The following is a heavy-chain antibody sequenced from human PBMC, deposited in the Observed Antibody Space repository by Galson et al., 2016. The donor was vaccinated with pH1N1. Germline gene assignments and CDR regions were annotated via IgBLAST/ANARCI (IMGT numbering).Heavy chain of an antibody. Sequence: SVKVSCKAAVYSVTRYYMHWVRQAPGQGLEWMGIIDPSDGTTTYSEKFQGRISLTRDTSTNSVYMELTTLRPDDSATYFCARRYFLDYWGQGTLVTVSS. CDR2: IDPSDGTT. J-gene: IGHJ4*02. CDR1: VYSVTRYY. CDR3: ARRYFLDY. V-gene: IGHV1-46*01.